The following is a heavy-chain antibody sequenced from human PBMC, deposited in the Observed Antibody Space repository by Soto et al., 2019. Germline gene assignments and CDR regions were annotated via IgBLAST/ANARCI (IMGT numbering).Heavy chain of an antibody. Sequence: LRLSCAASGFRFSDHYMTWIRQAPGKGLEWVSKISGDGTTTYYADSVKGRFTVSRDNAENSVYLQMNSLRAEDTAVYYCASDPYYYASGFWGQGTLVTVSS. J-gene: IGHJ4*02. CDR2: ISGDGTTT. D-gene: IGHD3-10*01. V-gene: IGHV3-11*01. CDR1: GFRFSDHY. CDR3: ASDPYYYASGF.